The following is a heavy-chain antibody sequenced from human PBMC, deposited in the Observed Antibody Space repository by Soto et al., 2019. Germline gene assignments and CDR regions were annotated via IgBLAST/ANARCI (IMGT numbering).Heavy chain of an antibody. CDR1: GGSISSYY. CDR3: ARARYQLLHPYYYGMDV. CDR2: IHYSGST. J-gene: IGHJ6*02. V-gene: IGHV4-59*01. Sequence: QVQLQESGPGLVKPSETLSLTCTVSGGSISSYYWSWIRQSPGKGLEWIGYIHYSGSTKSNLSLKSRVTISVDTSRNQVSLKLSSVTAADSAVYFCARARYQLLHPYYYGMDVWGQGTTVTVSS. D-gene: IGHD2-2*01.